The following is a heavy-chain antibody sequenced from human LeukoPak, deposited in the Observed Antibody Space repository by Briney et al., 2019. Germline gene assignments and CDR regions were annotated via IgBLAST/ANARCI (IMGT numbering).Heavy chain of an antibody. CDR1: GGSISSYY. V-gene: IGHV4-59*08. J-gene: IGHJ4*02. CDR3: TRHKDGYNYGYLDY. CDR2: IYNSGST. Sequence: SETLSLTCTVSGGSISSYYWSWIRQPPGKGLEWIGYIYNSGSTNYTPSLKSRVTISVDKSKNQFSLKLTSVIAADTAVYYCTRHKDGYNYGYLDYWGQGTLVTVSS. D-gene: IGHD5-24*01.